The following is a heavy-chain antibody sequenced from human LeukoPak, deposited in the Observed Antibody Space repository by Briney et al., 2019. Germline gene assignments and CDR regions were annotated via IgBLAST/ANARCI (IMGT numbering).Heavy chain of an antibody. J-gene: IGHJ4*02. D-gene: IGHD3-22*01. CDR3: ASGNYDSSGYYWY. V-gene: IGHV1-69*04. CDR1: GGTFNSYA. CDR2: IIPILGIA. Sequence: SVKVSCKASGGTFNSYAISWVRQAPGQGLEWMGRIIPILGIANYAQKFQGRVTITADKSTSTAYMELSSLRSEDTAVYYCASGNYDSSGYYWYWGQGTLVTVSS.